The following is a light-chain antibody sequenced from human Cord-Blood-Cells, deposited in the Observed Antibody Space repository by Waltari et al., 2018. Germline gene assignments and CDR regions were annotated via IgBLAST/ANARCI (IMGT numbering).Light chain of an antibody. CDR2: AAS. J-gene: IGKJ2*01. V-gene: IGKV1-8*01. CDR3: QQYYSYLMYT. Sequence: AIRMTPSPSSLSASTGDRVTITCRASQGISSYLAWYQQKPGKAPKLLIYAASTLQSGVPSRFSGSGSGTDFTLTISCLQSEDFATYYCQQYYSYLMYTFGQGTKLEIK. CDR1: QGISSY.